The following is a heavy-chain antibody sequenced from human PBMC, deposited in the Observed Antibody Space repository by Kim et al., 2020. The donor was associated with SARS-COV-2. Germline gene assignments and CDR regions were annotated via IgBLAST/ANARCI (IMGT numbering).Heavy chain of an antibody. D-gene: IGHD1-26*01. Sequence: TRYSPSFQGQVTISADKSISTAYLQWSSLKASDTAMYYCASASGSYYFDYWGQGTLVTVSS. CDR3: ASASGSYYFDY. CDR2: T. J-gene: IGHJ4*02. V-gene: IGHV5-51*01.